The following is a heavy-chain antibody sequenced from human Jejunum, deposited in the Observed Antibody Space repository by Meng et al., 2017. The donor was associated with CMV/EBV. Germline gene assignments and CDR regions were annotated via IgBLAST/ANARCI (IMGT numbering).Heavy chain of an antibody. J-gene: IGHJ1*01. CDR1: RFTICTNQ. D-gene: IGHD2-8*01. CDR3: ATDNTRMYDLDL. V-gene: IGHV3-21*01. CDR2: IGNRGSYF. Sequence: LVGSGGGLPGAGVYPTRSCSAYRFTICTNQLNWDRQGPGHGLQGLSYIGNRGSYFYYAYSVQVRFTISRYKTRNSLYLQMNSLGDEDTAIYYCATDNTRMYDLDLWGQGTLVTVSS.